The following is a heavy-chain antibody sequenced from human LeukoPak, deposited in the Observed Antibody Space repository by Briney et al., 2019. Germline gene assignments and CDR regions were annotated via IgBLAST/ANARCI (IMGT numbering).Heavy chain of an antibody. Sequence: ASVKVSCKASGYTCTSYGISWVRQAPGQGLEWMGWISAYNGNTNYAQKLQGRVTMTTDTSTSTAYMELRSLRSDDTAVYYCARDLAGNYYSSSWYGYYYYYMDVWGKGTTVTVSS. V-gene: IGHV1-18*01. CDR2: ISAYNGNT. J-gene: IGHJ6*03. CDR3: ARDLAGNYYSSSWYGYYYYYMDV. CDR1: GYTCTSYG. D-gene: IGHD6-13*01.